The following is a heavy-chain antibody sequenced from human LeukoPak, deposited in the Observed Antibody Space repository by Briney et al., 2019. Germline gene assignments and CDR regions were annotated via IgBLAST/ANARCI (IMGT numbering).Heavy chain of an antibody. Sequence: SETLSLTCTVSGGSISSSSYYWGWIRQPPGKGLEWIGSIYYSGSTHYNPSLKSRVTISVDTSKNQFSLKLSSVTAADTAVYYCAREVAAVGFDYWGQGTLVTVSS. D-gene: IGHD6-13*01. CDR2: IYYSGST. CDR3: AREVAAVGFDY. V-gene: IGHV4-39*07. CDR1: GGSISSSSYY. J-gene: IGHJ4*02.